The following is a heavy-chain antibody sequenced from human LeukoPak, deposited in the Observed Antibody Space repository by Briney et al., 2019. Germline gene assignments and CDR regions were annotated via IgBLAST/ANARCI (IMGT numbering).Heavy chain of an antibody. V-gene: IGHV1-69*06. CDR3: ARGSSSSWYVWVGHDAFDI. D-gene: IGHD6-13*01. CDR2: IIPIFGTA. J-gene: IGHJ3*02. Sequence: SVKVSCTASGGTFSSYAISWVRQAPGQGLEWMGGIIPIFGTANYAQKFQGRVTITADKSTSTAYMELSSLRSEDTAVYYCARGSSSSWYVWVGHDAFDIWGQGTMVTVSS. CDR1: GGTFSSYA.